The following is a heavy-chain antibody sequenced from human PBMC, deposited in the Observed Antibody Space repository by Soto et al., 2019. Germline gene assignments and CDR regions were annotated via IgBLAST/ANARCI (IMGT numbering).Heavy chain of an antibody. CDR2: IYYSGST. D-gene: IGHD3-22*01. V-gene: IGHV4-59*01. J-gene: IGHJ4*02. CDR1: GGSISSYY. Sequence: PSETLSLTCTVSGGSISSYYWSWIRQPPGKGLEWIGYIYYSGSTNYNPSLKSRVTISVDTSKNQFSLELSSVTAADTAVYYCARGVHYDSSGYYYPGFDYWGQGTLVTVSS. CDR3: ARGVHYDSSGYYYPGFDY.